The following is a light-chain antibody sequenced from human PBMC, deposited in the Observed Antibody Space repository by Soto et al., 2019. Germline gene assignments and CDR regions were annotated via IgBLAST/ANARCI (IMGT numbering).Light chain of an antibody. CDR1: QSVSSN. Sequence: DTVMTQSPATLSVSPGERATLSCRASQSVSSNLAWYQQKPGQAPRLLIYGASTMATGIPARFSGSGSGTEFTLTISSLQSEDFAVYYCQQYNNWPPYTFGQGTKLEIK. CDR2: GAS. CDR3: QQYNNWPPYT. V-gene: IGKV3-15*01. J-gene: IGKJ2*01.